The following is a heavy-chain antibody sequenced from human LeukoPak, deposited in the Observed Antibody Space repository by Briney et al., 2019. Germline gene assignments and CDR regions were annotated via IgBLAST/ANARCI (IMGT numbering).Heavy chain of an antibody. CDR2: INEGASTR. J-gene: IGHJ4*02. D-gene: IGHD1-26*01. Sequence: GGSLRLSCAASGFTVSRTWMAWVRQAPGKGLEWVANINEGASTRQYLDSVKGRFTMSRDNAKNSVALQMNNLRVEDTAVYYCARDQSGSLDYWGQGTLVTVSS. CDR1: GFTVSRTW. CDR3: ARDQSGSLDY. V-gene: IGHV3-7*01.